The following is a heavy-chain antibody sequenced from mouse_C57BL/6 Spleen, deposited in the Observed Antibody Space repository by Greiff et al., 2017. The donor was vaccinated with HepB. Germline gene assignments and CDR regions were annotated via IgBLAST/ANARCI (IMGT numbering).Heavy chain of an antibody. CDR2: IDPEDGET. CDR3: ASGYYGSSYVAY. J-gene: IGHJ3*01. Sequence: EVQRVESGAELVKPGASVKLSCTASGFNIKDYYMHWVKQRTEQGLEWIGRIDPEDGETKYAPKFQGKATITADTSSNTAYLQLSSRTSEDTAVYYCASGYYGSSYVAYWGQGTLVTVSA. CDR1: GFNIKDYY. V-gene: IGHV14-2*01. D-gene: IGHD1-1*01.